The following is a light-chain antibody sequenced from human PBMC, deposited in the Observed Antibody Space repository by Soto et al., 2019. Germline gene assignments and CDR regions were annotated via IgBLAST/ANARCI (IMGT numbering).Light chain of an antibody. CDR2: GAS. V-gene: IGKV3-15*01. Sequence: EIVMTQSPATLSVSPGERATLSCRASQSVSSNLAWYQQKPGQAPRLLIYGASARATGIPARFSGSGSGTEFTLPISSVQSEDFAVYYCQQYNNGPPWTFGQGTKVEIK. CDR3: QQYNNGPPWT. J-gene: IGKJ1*01. CDR1: QSVSSN.